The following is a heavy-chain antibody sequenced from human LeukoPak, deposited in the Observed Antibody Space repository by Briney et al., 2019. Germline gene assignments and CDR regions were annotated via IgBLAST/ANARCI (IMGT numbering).Heavy chain of an antibody. D-gene: IGHD1-26*01. J-gene: IGHJ3*02. V-gene: IGHV3-30*02. CDR1: GFTFSNYG. Sequence: GGSLRLSCAASGFTFSNYGMHWVRQAPGKGLEWVAFIRYDASNKYYADSVKGRFTISRDNSKNTLYLQMNSLRAEDTAVYYCAKDFRPYNGSSQHAFDIWGQGTMVTVSP. CDR3: AKDFRPYNGSSQHAFDI. CDR2: IRYDASNK.